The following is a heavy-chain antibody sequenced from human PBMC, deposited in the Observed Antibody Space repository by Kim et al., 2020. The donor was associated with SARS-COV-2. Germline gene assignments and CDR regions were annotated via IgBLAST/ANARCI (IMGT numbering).Heavy chain of an antibody. D-gene: IGHD6-6*01. CDR3: ARDRGSSSVYGMDV. J-gene: IGHJ6*02. Sequence: DSGKGRFTSSRDNSKNTLYLQMNSLRAEDTAVYYCARDRGSSSVYGMDVWGQGTTVTVSS. V-gene: IGHV3-30*07.